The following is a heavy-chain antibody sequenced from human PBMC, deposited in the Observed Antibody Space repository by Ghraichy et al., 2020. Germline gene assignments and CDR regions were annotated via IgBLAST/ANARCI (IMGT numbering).Heavy chain of an antibody. Sequence: GGSLRLSCAASGFTFSSYPMNWVRQAPGKGLEWVSYISGSSSTIYYPDSVKGRFTISRDNAKNSLYLQMNSLRDEDTAVYYCARGEAKTTGTCFDFWGQGTLVTVSS. CDR3: ARGEAKTTGTCFDF. D-gene: IGHD5-12*01. J-gene: IGHJ4*02. CDR2: ISGSSSTI. V-gene: IGHV3-48*02. CDR1: GFTFSSYP.